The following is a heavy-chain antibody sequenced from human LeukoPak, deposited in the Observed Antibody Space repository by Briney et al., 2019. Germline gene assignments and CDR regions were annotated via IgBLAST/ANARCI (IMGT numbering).Heavy chain of an antibody. V-gene: IGHV3-48*03. CDR2: ISASGRTS. J-gene: IGHJ6*03. Sequence: GGSLRLSCAASEFIFSNYDMNWVRQAPGKGLEWVAHISASGRTSYYADSVKGRFTISRDNAKNSLYLQMNSLRAEDTAVYYCARDYSGSDYYYMDVWGKGTTVTVSS. CDR1: EFIFSNYD. D-gene: IGHD1-26*01. CDR3: ARDYSGSDYYYMDV.